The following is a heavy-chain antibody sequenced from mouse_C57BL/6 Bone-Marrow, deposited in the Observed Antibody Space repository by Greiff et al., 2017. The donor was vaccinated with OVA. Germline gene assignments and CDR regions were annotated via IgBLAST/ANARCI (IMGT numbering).Heavy chain of an antibody. V-gene: IGHV5-15*01. D-gene: IGHD2-1*01. CDR2: ISNLAYSI. CDR1: GFTFSDYG. CDR3: TRQNLLDAMDY. J-gene: IGHJ4*01. Sequence: EVKLVESGGGLVQPGGSLKLSCAASGFTFSDYGMAWVRQAPRQGPEWVAFISNLAYSIYYADTVTGRFTISRENAKNTLYLEMSRLRSEDTAMYYCTRQNLLDAMDYWGQGTSVTVSS.